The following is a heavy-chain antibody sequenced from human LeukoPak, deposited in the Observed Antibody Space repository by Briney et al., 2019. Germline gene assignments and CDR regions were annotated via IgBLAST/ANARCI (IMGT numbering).Heavy chain of an antibody. CDR3: TPPAAMVRGVIIDY. J-gene: IGHJ4*02. V-gene: IGHV3-15*01. Sequence: GGSLRLSCAASGFTFSNAWMSWVRQAPGKGLEWVGRIKSKTDGGTTDYAAPVKGRFTISRDDSKNTLYLQMNSLKTGDTAVYYCTPPAAMVRGVIIDYWGQGTLVTVSS. D-gene: IGHD3-10*01. CDR1: GFTFSNAW. CDR2: IKSKTDGGTT.